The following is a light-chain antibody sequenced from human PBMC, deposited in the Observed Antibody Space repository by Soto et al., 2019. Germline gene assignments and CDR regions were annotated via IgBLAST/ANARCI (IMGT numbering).Light chain of an antibody. Sequence: EIVMTQSRATLSVSPGERATLSCRASQSVRTDLAWYQHKPGQPPRLLIYGASTRATGIPARFSGSGSGTDFSLTISSLQSEDFGVYYCQQYDNWPWTFGPGAKVEIK. V-gene: IGKV3-15*01. CDR1: QSVRTD. CDR2: GAS. CDR3: QQYDNWPWT. J-gene: IGKJ1*01.